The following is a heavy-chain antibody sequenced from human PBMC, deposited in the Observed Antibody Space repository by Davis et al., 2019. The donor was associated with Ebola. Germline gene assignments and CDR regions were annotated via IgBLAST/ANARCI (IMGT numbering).Heavy chain of an antibody. J-gene: IGHJ6*03. Sequence: PSETLSLTCTVSGASISSHYWNWIRQPPGKGLEWIGYIFYSGSTIFYNGATNYNPSLKSRVTISADTAKNQFSLKLSSVTAADTAVYYCARGSSSWFNYYYYYMDVWGKGTTVTVSS. CDR1: GASISSHY. CDR3: ARGSSSWFNYYYYYMDV. D-gene: IGHD6-13*01. V-gene: IGHV4-59*11. CDR2: IFYSGSTIFYNGAT.